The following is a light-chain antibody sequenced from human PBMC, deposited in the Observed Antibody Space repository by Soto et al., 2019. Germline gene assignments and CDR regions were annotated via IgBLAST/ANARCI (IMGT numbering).Light chain of an antibody. J-gene: IGLJ2*01. CDR3: SSFKSDSTLGVV. V-gene: IGLV2-14*01. CDR1: SSDVGGYKY. CDR2: EVN. Sequence: QSALTQPASVSGSPGQSITISCTGTSSDVGGYKYVSWYQHHPAKAPKLMIYEVNNRPSGVSNRFSGSKSGNTASLTISGLQAEDEADYFCSSFKSDSTLGVVFGGGTKLTVL.